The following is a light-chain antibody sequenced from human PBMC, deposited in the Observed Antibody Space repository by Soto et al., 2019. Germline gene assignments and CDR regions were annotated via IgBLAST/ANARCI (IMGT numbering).Light chain of an antibody. CDR1: QSGSRN. J-gene: IGKJ1*01. V-gene: IGKV3-15*01. Sequence: EIVMPQSPVILSVSPGETATLACRASQSGSRNLAWYQQKPGQAPRLLIYGASPRATDIPARFSGSASGTEFTLTSRSLQSEYFAVYYCQPYNNFWTFGRGTKVESK. CDR2: GAS. CDR3: QPYNNFWT.